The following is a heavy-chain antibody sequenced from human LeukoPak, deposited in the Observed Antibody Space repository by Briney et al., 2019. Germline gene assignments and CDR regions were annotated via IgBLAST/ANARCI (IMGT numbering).Heavy chain of an antibody. CDR1: GGSISSYY. J-gene: IGHJ4*02. V-gene: IGHV4-4*09. CDR3: ARGRKAMAYFDY. D-gene: IGHD5-18*01. Sequence: SETLSLTCTVSGGSISSYYWSWIRQPPGKGLEWIGHIYTSGSTNYNPSLKSRVTISVDTSKNQFSLRLSSVTAADTAVYYCARGRKAMAYFDYWGQGTLVTVSS. CDR2: IYTSGST.